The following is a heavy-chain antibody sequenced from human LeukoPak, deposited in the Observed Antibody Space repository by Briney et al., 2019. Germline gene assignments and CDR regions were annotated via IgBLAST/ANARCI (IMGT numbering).Heavy chain of an antibody. CDR2: MNPNSGNT. CDR3: ARAYDILTGYYIPNYYYYYYMDV. Sequence: ASVKVSRKASGYTFTSYDINWVRQATGQGLEWMGWMNPNSGNTGYAQKFQGRVTMTRNTSISTAYMELSSLRSEDTAVYYCARAYDILTGYYIPNYYYYYYMDVWGKGTTVTVSS. J-gene: IGHJ6*03. V-gene: IGHV1-8*01. CDR1: GYTFTSYD. D-gene: IGHD3-9*01.